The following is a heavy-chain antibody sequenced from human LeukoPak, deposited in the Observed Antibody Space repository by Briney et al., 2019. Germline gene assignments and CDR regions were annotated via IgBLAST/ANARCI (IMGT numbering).Heavy chain of an antibody. J-gene: IGHJ5*02. Sequence: SETLSLTCTVSGDSISSRSYYWAWIRQPPGKGLEWIGAVYYSGSTYYNPSLKSRLTISLDTSKHQFSLKLTSVTAADTAVYYCARDRAVAGTSRFDPWGQGTLVTVSS. V-gene: IGHV4-39*02. CDR2: VYYSGST. CDR1: GDSISSRSYY. D-gene: IGHD6-19*01. CDR3: ARDRAVAGTSRFDP.